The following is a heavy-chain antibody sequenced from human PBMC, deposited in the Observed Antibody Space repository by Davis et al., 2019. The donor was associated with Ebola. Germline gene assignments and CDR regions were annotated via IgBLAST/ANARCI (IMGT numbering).Heavy chain of an antibody. D-gene: IGHD1-26*01. CDR3: ARDRSRAGATSPAGY. V-gene: IGHV3-7*03. J-gene: IGHJ4*02. CDR2: IKQEGSEK. Sequence: PGGSLRLSCAASGFTFRSYWMNWVRQAPGKGLEWVANIKQEGSEKYYVDSVKGLFTISRDNAKNSLYLQMNRLRAEDTAVYYCARDRSRAGATSPAGYWGQGTLVTVSS. CDR1: GFTFRSYW.